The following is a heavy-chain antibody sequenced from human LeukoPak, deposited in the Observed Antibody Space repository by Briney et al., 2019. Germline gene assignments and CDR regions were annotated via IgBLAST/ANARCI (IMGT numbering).Heavy chain of an antibody. CDR1: GGSISSSSYY. J-gene: IGHJ6*03. CDR3: ARAGGWLVTAGVGYYYYYMDV. V-gene: IGHV4-39*07. Sequence: PSETLSLTCTVSGGSISSSSYYWGWIRQPPGKGLEWIGSIYYSGSTYYNPSLKSRVTISVDTSKNQFSLKLSSVTAADTAVYYCARAGGWLVTAGVGYYYYYMDVWDKGTTVTISS. CDR2: IYYSGST. D-gene: IGHD6-19*01.